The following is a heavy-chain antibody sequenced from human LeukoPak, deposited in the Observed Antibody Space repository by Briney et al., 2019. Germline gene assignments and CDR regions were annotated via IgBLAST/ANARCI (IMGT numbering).Heavy chain of an antibody. CDR2: INTKRGGT. V-gene: IGHV1-2*02. Sequence: ASVKVSCKASGYTFRQYYMQWVRQAPGQGLEWMGWINTKRGGTKYVQKFPGRVTTTRDTSISTGYMEMSRLRAYETAACYCVRDPGSVYSFLYYSGYCGQRTLVTVSS. J-gene: IGHJ4*02. CDR1: GYTFRQYY. D-gene: IGHD3-10*01. CDR3: VRDPGSVYSFLYYSGY.